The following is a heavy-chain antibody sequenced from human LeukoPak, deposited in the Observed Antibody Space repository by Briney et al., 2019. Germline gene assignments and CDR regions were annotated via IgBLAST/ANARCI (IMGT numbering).Heavy chain of an antibody. CDR3: ARDSGFSRSSVGF. J-gene: IGHJ4*02. V-gene: IGHV1-18*01. CDR1: GYTFTSYG. Sequence: ASVKVSCKASGYTFTSYGFNWVCQAPGQGLEWMGWISPYNGDTKYAQQFQGRLTMTTDPSASTAYMEMRGLTSDDTAVYYCARDSGFSRSSVGFWGLGTLVTVSS. CDR2: ISPYNGDT. D-gene: IGHD6-6*01.